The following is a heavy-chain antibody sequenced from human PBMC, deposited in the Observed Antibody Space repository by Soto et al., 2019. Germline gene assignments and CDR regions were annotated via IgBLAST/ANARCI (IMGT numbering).Heavy chain of an antibody. CDR2: IWYDGSKK. CDR1: GFTFSTSG. CDR3: ARVDNSGYLIDY. Sequence: VGSLRLSCAASGFTFSTSGMHWVRQAPGKGLEWVALIWYDGSKKYYADSVKGRITISRDNSKNTLYLQMNSLRAEDTAVYYCARVDNSGYLIDYWGQGTVVTVSS. J-gene: IGHJ4*02. V-gene: IGHV3-33*01. D-gene: IGHD3-22*01.